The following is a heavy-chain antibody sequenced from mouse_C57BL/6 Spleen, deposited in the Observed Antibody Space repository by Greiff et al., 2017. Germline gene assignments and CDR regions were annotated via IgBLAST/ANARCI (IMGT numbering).Heavy chain of an antibody. D-gene: IGHD3-3*01. CDR1: GYTFTSYW. CDR2: SDPSDSYT. CDR3: ARGGWNYFDY. V-gene: IGHV1-59*01. J-gene: IGHJ2*01. Sequence: QVQLQQPGAELVRPGTSVKLSCKASGYTFTSYWMHWVKQRPGQGLEWIGVSDPSDSYTNYNQKFKGKATLTVDTSSSTAYMQLSSLTSEDSAVYYCARGGWNYFDYWGQGTTLTVSS.